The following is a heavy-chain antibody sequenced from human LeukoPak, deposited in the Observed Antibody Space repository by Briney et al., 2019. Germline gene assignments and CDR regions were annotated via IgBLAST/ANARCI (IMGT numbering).Heavy chain of an antibody. V-gene: IGHV3-49*04. CDR2: IRSKGCGGTP. J-gene: IGHJ4*02. CDR3: TKDQTPYN. D-gene: IGHD2-15*01. Sequence: GGSLRLSCTASGFTFGDYAMTWVRQAPGKGLEWVGFIRSKGCGGTPEYAASVKDRFTISRDDSKSIAYLQMNSLKTEDTAVYYCTKDQTPYNWGQGTLVTVSS. CDR1: GFTFGDYA.